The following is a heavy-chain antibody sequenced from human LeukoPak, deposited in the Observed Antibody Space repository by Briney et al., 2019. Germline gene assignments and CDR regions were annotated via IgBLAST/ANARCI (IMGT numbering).Heavy chain of an antibody. CDR3: ARSPRYDSSGYYPPWYFDL. J-gene: IGHJ2*01. Sequence: SETLSLTCTVSGGSINSVSYYWVWIRQPPGKGLEWIGSIYNSESIYSKPSLRSRVTISLDTSTNQFSLKLSSVTAADTAVYYCARSPRYDSSGYYPPWYFDLWGRGTLVTVSS. V-gene: IGHV4-39*07. CDR2: IYNSESI. CDR1: GGSINSVSYY. D-gene: IGHD3-22*01.